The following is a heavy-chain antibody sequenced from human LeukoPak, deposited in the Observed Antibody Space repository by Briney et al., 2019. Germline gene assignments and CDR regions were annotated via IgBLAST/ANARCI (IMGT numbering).Heavy chain of an antibody. CDR3: ARSVCGSGSYFDY. CDR1: GFTFSSYE. CDR2: ISSSGSTI. J-gene: IGHJ4*02. D-gene: IGHD3-10*01. V-gene: IGHV3-48*03. Sequence: PGGSLRLSCAASGFTFSSYEMNWVRQAPGKGLEWVSYISSSGSTIYYADSVKGRFTISRDNAKNSLYLQMNSLRAEDTAVYYCARSVCGSGSYFDYWGQGTLVTVSS.